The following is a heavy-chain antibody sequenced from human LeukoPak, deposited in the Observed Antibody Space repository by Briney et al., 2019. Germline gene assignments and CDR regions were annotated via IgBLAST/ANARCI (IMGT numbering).Heavy chain of an antibody. Sequence: ASVKVSCKASGYTFTGYYMHWVRQAPGQGLEWMGWINPNSGGTNYAQKFQGWVTMTRDTSISTAYMELSRLRSDDTAVYYCARNRGYSYGYGDYWGQGTLVTVSS. V-gene: IGHV1-2*04. D-gene: IGHD5-18*01. CDR3: ARNRGYSYGYGDY. CDR1: GYTFTGYY. J-gene: IGHJ4*02. CDR2: INPNSGGT.